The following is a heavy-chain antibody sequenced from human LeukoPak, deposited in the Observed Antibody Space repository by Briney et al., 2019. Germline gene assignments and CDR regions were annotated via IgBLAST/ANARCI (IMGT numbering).Heavy chain of an antibody. CDR3: ARRGYCSSTSCHRRYFQH. J-gene: IGHJ1*01. Sequence: PSETLALTCAVYGGSFRGYYWSWIRQPPGKGLEGIGEINYSGSTNYNPSLKRRVTISVDTSKNQFSLKLSSVTAADTAVYYCARRGYCSSTSCHRRYFQHWGQGTLVTVSS. CDR2: INYSGST. V-gene: IGHV4-34*01. CDR1: GGSFRGYY. D-gene: IGHD2-2*02.